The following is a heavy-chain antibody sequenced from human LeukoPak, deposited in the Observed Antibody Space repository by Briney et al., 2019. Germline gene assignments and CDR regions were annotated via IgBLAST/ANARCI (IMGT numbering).Heavy chain of an antibody. CDR2: MSSDGSNQ. CDR3: ARDSSYIVVVYGFGY. Sequence: GGPLRHPCAVSGFTFRIDNMHWVRRAPGKGLGGVAVMSSDGSNQYHADPVKGRFTIFRDHAKNSLHLQMSSLRPEDTAVYYCARDSSYIVVVYGFGYWGQGNLVSVS. J-gene: IGHJ4*02. CDR1: GFTFRIDN. D-gene: IGHD2-2*01. V-gene: IGHV3-30-3*01.